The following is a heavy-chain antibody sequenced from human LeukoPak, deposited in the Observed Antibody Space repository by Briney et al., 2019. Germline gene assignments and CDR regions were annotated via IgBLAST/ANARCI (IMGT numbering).Heavy chain of an antibody. CDR2: ISGSGGST. D-gene: IGHD4-17*01. Sequence: GGSLRLSCAASGFTFSSYAMSWVRQAPGKGLEWVSAISGSGGSTYYADSVKGRFTISRDNSKNTLYLQMNSLRAEDTAVYYCATLLGYDGVYYYWGQGTLVTVSS. CDR1: GFTFSSYA. J-gene: IGHJ4*02. V-gene: IGHV3-23*01. CDR3: ATLLGYDGVYYY.